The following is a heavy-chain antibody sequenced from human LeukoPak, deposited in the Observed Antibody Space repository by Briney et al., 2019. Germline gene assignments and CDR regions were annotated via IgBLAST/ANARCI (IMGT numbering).Heavy chain of an antibody. V-gene: IGHV1-18*04. CDR1: GYTFTSYG. CDR2: ISAYNGNT. Sequence: ASVKVSCTASGYTFTSYGISWVRQAPGQGLEWMGWISAYNGNTNYAQKLQGRVTMTTDTSTSTAYMELRSLRSDDTAVYYCARDPYSSGWSHYFDYWGQGTLVTVSS. D-gene: IGHD6-19*01. J-gene: IGHJ4*02. CDR3: ARDPYSSGWSHYFDY.